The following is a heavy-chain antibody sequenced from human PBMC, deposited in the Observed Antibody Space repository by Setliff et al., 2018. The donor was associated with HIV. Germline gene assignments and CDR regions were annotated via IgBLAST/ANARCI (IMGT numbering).Heavy chain of an antibody. Sequence: RASVKVSCKASGYTFTSYGVSWVRQAPGQGLEWMGWISGYSGNTNYAQKFQGRVTMTRGTSSGTVYMELSGLRFEDTAMYYCARVGERWLQFYDFDNWGQGTLVTVSS. V-gene: IGHV1-18*01. CDR1: GYTFTSYG. CDR2: ISGYSGNT. CDR3: ARVGERWLQFYDFDN. J-gene: IGHJ4*02. D-gene: IGHD5-12*01.